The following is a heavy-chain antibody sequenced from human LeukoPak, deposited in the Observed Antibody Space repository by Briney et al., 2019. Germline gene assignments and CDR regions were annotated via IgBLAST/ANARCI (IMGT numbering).Heavy chain of an antibody. CDR3: ARVYSSTHNWFDT. CDR1: GGSITTTSYF. J-gene: IGHJ5*02. CDR2: IYYSGTT. D-gene: IGHD2-2*01. Sequence: SETLSLTCTVSGGSITTTSYFWAWIRQPPGGGREWIASIYYSGTTYYNSSLKSRVTISVETSKNHFSLKLSSVTAADTALYYCARVYSSTHNWFDTWGQGTQVTVSS. V-gene: IGHV4-39*07.